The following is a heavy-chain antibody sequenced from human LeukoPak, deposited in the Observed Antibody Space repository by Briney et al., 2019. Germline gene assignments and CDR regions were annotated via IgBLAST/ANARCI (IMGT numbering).Heavy chain of an antibody. V-gene: IGHV3-53*01. J-gene: IGHJ4*02. CDR2: IYSGGST. D-gene: IGHD6-6*01. CDR3: AKDQEQLATFDY. Sequence: GGSLRLSCAASGFTVSSNYMSWVRQAPGKGLEWVSVIYSGGSTYYADSVKGRFTISRDNSKNTLYLQMNSLRAEDTAVYYCAKDQEQLATFDYWGQGTLVTVSS. CDR1: GFTVSSNY.